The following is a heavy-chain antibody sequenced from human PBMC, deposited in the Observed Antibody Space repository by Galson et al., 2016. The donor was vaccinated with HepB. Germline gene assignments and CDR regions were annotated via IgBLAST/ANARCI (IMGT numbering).Heavy chain of an antibody. J-gene: IGHJ6*03. CDR1: GLSISGNY. CDR3: AREFSNNVSYYYYMDV. V-gene: IGHV3-66*02. Sequence: SLRLSCAASGLSISGNYMNWVRQAPGKGLEWVSIIYSAGNAYYAESVKGRFTISRDSSKNTLYLQLTSLRPEDTAVYYCAREFSNNVSYYYYMDVWGKGTTVTVSS. D-gene: IGHD4-11*01. CDR2: IYSAGNA.